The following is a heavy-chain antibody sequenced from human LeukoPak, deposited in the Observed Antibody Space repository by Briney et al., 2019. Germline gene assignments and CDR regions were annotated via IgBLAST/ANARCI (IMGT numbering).Heavy chain of an antibody. CDR3: AKDRESYYCSSTNCYLDY. D-gene: IGHD2-2*01. V-gene: IGHV3-30*02. CDR1: GFTFSSYG. J-gene: IGHJ4*02. CDR2: IRYDGSSK. Sequence: PGGSLRLSCAASGFTFSSYGMHWVRQAPGKGLEWVAFIRYDGSSKYYADSVKGRFTISRDNSKNTLYLQMNSLRAEDTAVYYCAKDRESYYCSSTNCYLDYWGQGTLVTVSS.